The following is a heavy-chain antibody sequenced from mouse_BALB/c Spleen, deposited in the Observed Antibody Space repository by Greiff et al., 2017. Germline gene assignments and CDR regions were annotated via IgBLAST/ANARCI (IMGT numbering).Heavy chain of an antibody. CDR3: ARRNVITTGYYFDY. V-gene: IGHV3-2*02. CDR2: ISYSGST. Sequence: EVHLVESGPGLVKPSQSLSLTCTVAGYSITSDYAWNWIRQFPGNKLEWMGYISYSGSTSYNPSLKSRISITRDTSKNQFFLQLNSVTTEDTATYYCARRNVITTGYYFDYWGQGTTLTVSS. J-gene: IGHJ2*01. CDR1: GYSITSDYA. D-gene: IGHD2-4*01.